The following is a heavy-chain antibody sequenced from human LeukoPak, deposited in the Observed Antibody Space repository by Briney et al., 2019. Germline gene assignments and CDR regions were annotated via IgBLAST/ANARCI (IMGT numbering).Heavy chain of an antibody. D-gene: IGHD6-13*01. Sequence: RASVKVSCKASGGTLRNYAIDWVRQAPGQGLEWMGGIISTFGTAKYAQKFQGKVTIAADESTRIAYVELNSLTSEDTAVYYCARGGAAGAFHYYYGMDVWGQGTTVTVSS. CDR1: GGTLRNYA. CDR2: IISTFGTA. V-gene: IGHV1-69*13. CDR3: ARGGAAGAFHYYYGMDV. J-gene: IGHJ6*02.